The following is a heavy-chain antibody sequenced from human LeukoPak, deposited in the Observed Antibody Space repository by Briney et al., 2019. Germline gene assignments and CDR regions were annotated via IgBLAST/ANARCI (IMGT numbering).Heavy chain of an antibody. J-gene: IGHJ6*04. CDR3: AKASYYYGSGSPRLDYYGMDV. Sequence: GGSLRLSCAASGFTFSSYGMHWVRQAPGKGLEWVAVISYDGSNKYYADSVKGRFTISRDNSKNTLYLQLNSLRAEDTAVYYCAKASYYYGSGSPRLDYYGMDVWGKGPTVTVSS. CDR1: GFTFSSYG. V-gene: IGHV3-30*18. CDR2: ISYDGSNK. D-gene: IGHD3-10*01.